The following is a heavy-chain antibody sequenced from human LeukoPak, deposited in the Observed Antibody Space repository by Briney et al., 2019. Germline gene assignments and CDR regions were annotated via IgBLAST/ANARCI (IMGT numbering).Heavy chain of an antibody. J-gene: IGHJ4*02. CDR2: IYHSGST. Sequence: SGTLSLTCAVSGGSISSSNWWSWVRQPPGKGLEWIGEIYHSGSTNYNPSLKSRVTISVDKSKNQFSLKLSSVTAADTAVYYCARVSGGSYPHFDYWGQGTLVTVSS. CDR3: ARVSGGSYPHFDY. CDR1: GGSISSSNW. V-gene: IGHV4-4*02. D-gene: IGHD1-26*01.